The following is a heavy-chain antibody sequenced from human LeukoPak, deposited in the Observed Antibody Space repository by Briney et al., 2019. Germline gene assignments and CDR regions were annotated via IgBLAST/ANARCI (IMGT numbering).Heavy chain of an antibody. V-gene: IGHV1-3*01. CDR3: ARSLSGYCSSTSCYPVDNWFDP. J-gene: IGHJ5*02. D-gene: IGHD2-2*01. Sequence: ASVKVSCKASGYTFTSYAMHWVRQAPGQRLEWMGWINAGKGNTKYSQQFQGRVTITRDTSASTGYMELSSLRSEDTTVYYCARSLSGYCSSTSCYPVDNWFDPWGQGTPVTVSS. CDR2: INAGKGNT. CDR1: GYTFTSYA.